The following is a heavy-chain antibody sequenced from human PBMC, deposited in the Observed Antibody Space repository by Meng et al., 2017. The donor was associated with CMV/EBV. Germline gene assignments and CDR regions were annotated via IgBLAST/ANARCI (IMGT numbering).Heavy chain of an antibody. Sequence: GSFSSYYWSWIRQPPGKGLEWIGEINHSGSTNYNPSLKSRVTISVDTSKNQFSLKLSSVTAADTAVYYCASLNYCSSTSCSRRFDYWGQGTLVTVSS. V-gene: IGHV4-34*01. CDR3: ASLNYCSSTSCSRRFDY. CDR1: GSFSSYY. J-gene: IGHJ4*02. CDR2: INHSGST. D-gene: IGHD2-2*01.